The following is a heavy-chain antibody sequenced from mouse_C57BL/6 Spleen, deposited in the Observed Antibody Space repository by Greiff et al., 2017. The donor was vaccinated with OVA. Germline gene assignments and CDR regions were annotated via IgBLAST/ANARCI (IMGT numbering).Heavy chain of an antibody. J-gene: IGHJ3*01. CDR3: ARDPREFAY. CDR1: GFTFSSYA. V-gene: IGHV5-4*01. Sequence: EVHLVESGGGLVKPGGSLKLSCAASGFTFSSYAMSWVRQTPEKRLEWVATISDGGSYTYYPDNVKGRFTISRDNAKNNLYLQMSHLKSEDTAMYYCARDPREFAYWGQGTLVTVSA. CDR2: ISDGGSYT.